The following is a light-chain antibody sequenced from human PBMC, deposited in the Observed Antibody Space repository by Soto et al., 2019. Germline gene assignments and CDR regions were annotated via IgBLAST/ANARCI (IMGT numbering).Light chain of an antibody. CDR2: GNS. V-gene: IGLV1-40*01. J-gene: IGLJ2*01. Sequence: QSVLTQPPSVSGAPGQRVTISCTGSSSNIGAGYDVHWYQQLPGTAPKLLIYGNSNRPSGVPDRFSGSKSGTSASLAITGGHADEEADYYCHSYDSSLSAVVFGAGTKLTVL. CDR3: HSYDSSLSAVV. CDR1: SSNIGAGYD.